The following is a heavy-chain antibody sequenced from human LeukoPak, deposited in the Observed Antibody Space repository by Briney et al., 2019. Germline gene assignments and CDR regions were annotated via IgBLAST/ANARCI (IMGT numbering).Heavy chain of an antibody. Sequence: ASVKVSCKASGYTFTSYGISWVRQAPGQGLEWMGWISAYNGNTNYAQKLQGRVTMTTDTSTSTAYMELRSLRSDDTAVYYCARDDEAVAGKGMNFDYWGQGTLVTVSS. CDR2: ISAYNGNT. CDR1: GYTFTSYG. J-gene: IGHJ4*02. V-gene: IGHV1-18*01. D-gene: IGHD6-19*01. CDR3: ARDDEAVAGKGMNFDY.